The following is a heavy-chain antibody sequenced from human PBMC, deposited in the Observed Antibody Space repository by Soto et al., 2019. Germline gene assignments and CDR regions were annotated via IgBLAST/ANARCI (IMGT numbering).Heavy chain of an antibody. CDR3: ARDPRARGVRGVMPFDY. CDR2: INHSGST. Sequence: PSETLSLTCAVYGLSFSGYYWSWSRQPPGKGLEWIGEINHSGSTNYNPSLKSRVTISVDTSKNQFSLKLSSVTAADTAVYYCARDPRARGVRGVMPFDYWGQGTLVTVS. CDR1: GLSFSGYY. J-gene: IGHJ4*02. V-gene: IGHV4-34*01. D-gene: IGHD3-10*01.